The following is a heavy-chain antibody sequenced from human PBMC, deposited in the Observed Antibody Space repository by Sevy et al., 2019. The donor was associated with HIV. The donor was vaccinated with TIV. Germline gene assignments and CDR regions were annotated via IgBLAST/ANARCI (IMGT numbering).Heavy chain of an antibody. CDR1: GFTFSSYS. V-gene: IGHV3-21*01. J-gene: IGHJ6*02. CDR2: ISSSSSYI. CDR3: ARGKNSYYYGSGSYDTYYYYGMDV. D-gene: IGHD3-10*01. Sequence: GGSLRLSCAASGFTFSSYSMNWVRQAPGKGLEWVSSISSSSSYIYYADSVKGRFTISRDNAKNSLYLQMNSLRAEDMAVYYCARGKNSYYYGSGSYDTYYYYGMDVWGQGTTVTVSS.